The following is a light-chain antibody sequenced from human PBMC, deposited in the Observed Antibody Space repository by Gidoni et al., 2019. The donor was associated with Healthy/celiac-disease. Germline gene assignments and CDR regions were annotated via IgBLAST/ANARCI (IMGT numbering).Light chain of an antibody. CDR3: SSYTSSSTYV. V-gene: IGLV2-14*01. J-gene: IGLJ1*01. Sequence: QSALSQPASVSGSPGQLITIPCTGTSSAVGGYNYVAWYQQHPGKAPKLMIYEVRNRPSGVSNRFSGSKSGNTASLTISGLQAEDEADYYCSSYTSSSTYVFGTGTKVTVL. CDR1: SSAVGGYNY. CDR2: EVR.